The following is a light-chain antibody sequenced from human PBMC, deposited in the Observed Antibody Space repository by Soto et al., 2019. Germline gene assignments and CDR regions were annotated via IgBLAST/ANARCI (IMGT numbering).Light chain of an antibody. CDR1: QSVSNSN. Sequence: EFVLTQSPGTLSLSPGERATLSCRASQSVSNSNLAWYQQKPGQAPRPLIYGASNRATGAPDRFSGRESGTDVSLTISRLEPEDVAVYYCQQYGASLPVTFGAGTKVEIK. J-gene: IGKJ3*01. CDR2: GAS. V-gene: IGKV3-20*01. CDR3: QQYGASLPVT.